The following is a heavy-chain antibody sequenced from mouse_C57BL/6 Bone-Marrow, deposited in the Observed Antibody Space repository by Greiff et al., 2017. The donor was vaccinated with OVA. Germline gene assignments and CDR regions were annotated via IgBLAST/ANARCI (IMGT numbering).Heavy chain of an antibody. CDR3: ARSYYSNYVAWFAY. CDR1: GFTFSDYY. D-gene: IGHD2-5*01. CDR2: ISNGGGST. V-gene: IGHV5-12*01. Sequence: EVKLVESGGGLVQPGGSLKLSCAASGFTFSDYYMYWVRQTPEKRLEWVAYISNGGGSTYYPDTVKGRFTISRDNDKNTLYLQMSRLKSEDTAMYYCARSYYSNYVAWFAYWGQGTLVTVSA. J-gene: IGHJ3*01.